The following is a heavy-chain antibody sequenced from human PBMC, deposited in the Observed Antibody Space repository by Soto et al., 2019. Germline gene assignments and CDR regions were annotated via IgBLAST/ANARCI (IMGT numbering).Heavy chain of an antibody. D-gene: IGHD1-1*01. CDR3: ARGPERVPKGFDP. J-gene: IGHJ5*02. Sequence: SETLSLTCAVYGGSFSGYYWSWIRQPPGKGLEWIGEINHSGSTNYNPSLKSRVTISVDTSKNQFSLKLSSVTAADTAVYYCARGPERVPKGFDPWGQGTLVTVSS. CDR2: INHSGST. V-gene: IGHV4-34*01. CDR1: GGSFSGYY.